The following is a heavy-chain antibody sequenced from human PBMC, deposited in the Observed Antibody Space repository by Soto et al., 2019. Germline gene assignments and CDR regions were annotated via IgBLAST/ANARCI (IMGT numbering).Heavy chain of an antibody. CDR2: ISYAGSNK. J-gene: IGHJ5*02. V-gene: IGHV3-30*18. Sequence: GGSLRLSCAPSGFTFSSYGKHWDRQAPGKGLEWEAVISYAGSNKYYADSMKGRFTISRDNSKNTLYLQMKSLRGEATAVYYCAKGAKMGWDWAINWFEPWEQGTEVTVSS. CDR1: GFTFSSYG. CDR3: AKGAKMGWDWAINWFEP. D-gene: IGHD5-12*01.